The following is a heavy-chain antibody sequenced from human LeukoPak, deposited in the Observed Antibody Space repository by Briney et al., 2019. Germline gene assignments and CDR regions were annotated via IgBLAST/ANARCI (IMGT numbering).Heavy chain of an antibody. CDR3: ARSGRGTYYYFDL. CDR2: ISGSNGNT. D-gene: IGHD1-26*01. Sequence: ASVRVSCKASGYSFTRYVISWVRQAPGQGLECMGWISGSNGNTNYAEKFQGRVTMTTDTSAGTAYMDLRNLRFDVTAVYFCARSGRGTYYYFDLWGQGTLVTVSS. V-gene: IGHV1-18*01. CDR1: GYSFTRYV. J-gene: IGHJ4*02.